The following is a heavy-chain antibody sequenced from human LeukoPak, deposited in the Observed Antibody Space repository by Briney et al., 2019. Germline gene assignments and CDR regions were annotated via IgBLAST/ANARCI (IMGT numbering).Heavy chain of an antibody. J-gene: IGHJ4*02. CDR2: IYYSGST. Sequence: SETLSLTCTVSGGSISSYYWSWIRQPPGKGLEWIGYIYYSGSTNYNPSLKSRVTISVDTSKNQCSLKLSSVTAADTAVYYCARSPDLIAVAGTFDYWGQGTLVIVSS. D-gene: IGHD6-19*01. CDR3: ARSPDLIAVAGTFDY. V-gene: IGHV4-59*01. CDR1: GGSISSYY.